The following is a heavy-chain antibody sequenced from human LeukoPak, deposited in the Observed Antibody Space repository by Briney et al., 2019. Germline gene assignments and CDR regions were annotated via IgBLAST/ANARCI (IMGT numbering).Heavy chain of an antibody. Sequence: GGSLRLSCAASGFPFSSYWISWVRQPPGKGLEWVANINEDGSVQDYVDAVKGRFTISRDNAKNSLYLEISSLRVDDTAVYYCVGQLLRAVWGKGTTVTVSS. CDR3: VGQLLRAV. CDR2: INEDGSVQ. J-gene: IGHJ6*04. D-gene: IGHD2-2*01. CDR1: GFPFSSYW. V-gene: IGHV3-7*01.